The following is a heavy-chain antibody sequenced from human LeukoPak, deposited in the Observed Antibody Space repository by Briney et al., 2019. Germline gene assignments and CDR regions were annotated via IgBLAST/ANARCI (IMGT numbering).Heavy chain of an antibody. CDR3: ARGAGYNYPYYFDY. V-gene: IGHV3-53*01. CDR1: GFTVSSNY. CDR2: IYGGGNI. J-gene: IGHJ4*02. D-gene: IGHD5-24*01. Sequence: GGSLRLSCAASGFTVSSNYMNWVRQAAGKGLEWVSVIYGGGNIYYADSVKGRFTISRDNSKNTLYLQMNSLRAEDTAVYYCARGAGYNYPYYFDYWGQGTLVAVSS.